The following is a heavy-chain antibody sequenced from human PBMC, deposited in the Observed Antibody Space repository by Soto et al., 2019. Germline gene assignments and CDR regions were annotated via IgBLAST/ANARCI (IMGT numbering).Heavy chain of an antibody. V-gene: IGHV4-39*01. CDR1: GGSISSSSYY. CDR3: TRPFGTTTFYFAMDV. J-gene: IGHJ6*02. Sequence: SETLSLACTVSGGSISSSSYYWGWIRQPPGKGLEWIGSIHYSGNTYYNPSFKSRVTTSLDTSKNQFSLKLSSVTATDTAVYYCTRPFGTTTFYFAMDVWGQGTTVTVSS. D-gene: IGHD1-7*01. CDR2: IHYSGNT.